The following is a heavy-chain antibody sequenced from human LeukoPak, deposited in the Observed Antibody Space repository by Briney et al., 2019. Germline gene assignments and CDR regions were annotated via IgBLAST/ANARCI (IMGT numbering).Heavy chain of an antibody. Sequence: GESLKISCKGSEYNFTSYWIAWVRQLPGKGLEWMGIIYPGDSDTRYSPSFQGQVTISADKSISTAYLQWRSLRASDTAIYYCASHSYSSSFDNWGQGTLVTVSS. D-gene: IGHD6-13*01. CDR2: IYPGDSDT. CDR1: EYNFTSYW. J-gene: IGHJ4*02. CDR3: ASHSYSSSFDN. V-gene: IGHV5-51*01.